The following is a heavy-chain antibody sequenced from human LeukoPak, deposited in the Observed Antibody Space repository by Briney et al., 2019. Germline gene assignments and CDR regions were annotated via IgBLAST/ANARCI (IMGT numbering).Heavy chain of an antibody. Sequence: ASVKVSCKASGYTFTGYYMHWVRQASGQGLEWMGWINPNSGDTKHAQKFQGRVTMTRDTSISTAYMELSRLRSDDTAVYYCVTGDTMVRGTLGYWGQGTLVTVSS. CDR3: VTGDTMVRGTLGY. CDR2: INPNSGDT. D-gene: IGHD3-10*01. V-gene: IGHV1-2*02. CDR1: GYTFTGYY. J-gene: IGHJ4*02.